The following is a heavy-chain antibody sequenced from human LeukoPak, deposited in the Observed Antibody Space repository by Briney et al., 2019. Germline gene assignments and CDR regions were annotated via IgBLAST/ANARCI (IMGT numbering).Heavy chain of an antibody. V-gene: IGHV3-15*01. CDR2: IKSKTDGGTT. D-gene: IGHD6-13*01. CDR1: GFTFSNAW. CDR3: TTMPGGSSWYVLRDY. Sequence: GESLKISCAASGFTFSNAWMSWVRQAPGKGLEWVGRIKSKTDGGTTDYAAPVKGRFTISRDDSKNTLHLQMNSLKTEDTAVYYCTTMPGGSSWYVLRDYWGQGTLVTVSS. J-gene: IGHJ4*02.